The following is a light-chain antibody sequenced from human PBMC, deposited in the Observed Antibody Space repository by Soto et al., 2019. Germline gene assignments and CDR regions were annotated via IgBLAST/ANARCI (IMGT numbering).Light chain of an antibody. CDR3: SSYTTSILV. CDR1: SRDVGAYNY. V-gene: IGLV2-14*01. Sequence: QSALTQPASVSGSPGQSITISCTGTSRDVGAYNYVSWYQHYPGKAPKLIIFEVTNRPSGVSDRFSGSKSGNTASLTISGLQAEDEADYYCSSYTTSILVFGGGTKLTVL. J-gene: IGLJ3*02. CDR2: EVT.